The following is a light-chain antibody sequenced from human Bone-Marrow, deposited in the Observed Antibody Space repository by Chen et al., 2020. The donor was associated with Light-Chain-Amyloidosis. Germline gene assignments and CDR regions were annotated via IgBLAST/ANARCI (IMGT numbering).Light chain of an antibody. CDR2: GNS. V-gene: IGLV1-40*01. J-gene: IGLJ3*02. CDR3: QSYDSSLSGWV. Sequence: QSVLTQPPSVSGAPGQRVTISSPGSSSNIGAGYDVHWYQQLPGTAPNLLIYGNSNRPSGVPDRFSGSEAGTSASLAITGLQAEDEADYYCQSYDSSLSGWVFGGGTKLTVL. CDR1: SSNIGAGYD.